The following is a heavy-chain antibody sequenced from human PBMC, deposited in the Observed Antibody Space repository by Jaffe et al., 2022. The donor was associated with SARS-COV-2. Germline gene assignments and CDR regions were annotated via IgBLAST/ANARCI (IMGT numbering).Heavy chain of an antibody. J-gene: IGHJ4*02. D-gene: IGHD5-12*01. CDR2: ITGSGDST. CDR3: AKVRGDGYPYFFDY. CDR1: GFTFSSYA. V-gene: IGHV3-23*01. Sequence: EVQLLESGGGLGLPGGSLRLSCAASGFTFSSYAMSWVRQAPGKGLEWVAAITGSGDSTPYADSVKGRFTISRDNSKNTLYLQMNSLRAEDTAIYYCAKVRGDGYPYFFDYWGQGTLVTVSS.